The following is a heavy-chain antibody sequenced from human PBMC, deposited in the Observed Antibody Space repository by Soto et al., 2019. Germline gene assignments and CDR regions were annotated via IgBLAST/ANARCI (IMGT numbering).Heavy chain of an antibody. Sequence: GGSLRLSCATSGFTFTNYAMTWVRQGPGKGLEWVSSISGSGVSTYFADSVKGRFTISRDNPKNTLYLHMNSLRAEDTAVYYCAKVFRGLSGYIQSWGQGTLVTVSS. CDR2: ISGSGVST. J-gene: IGHJ5*02. V-gene: IGHV3-23*01. D-gene: IGHD6-25*01. CDR1: GFTFTNYA. CDR3: AKVFRGLSGYIQS.